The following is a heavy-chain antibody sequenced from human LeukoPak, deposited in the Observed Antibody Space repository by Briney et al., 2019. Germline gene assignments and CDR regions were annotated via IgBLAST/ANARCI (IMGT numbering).Heavy chain of an antibody. Sequence: SETLSLTCAVYGGSFSGDYWSSIRQPPGKGLEWVGEINHSGSTNYNPSLKSRVTISQDTPKNQFSLKLSSVTAADTAVYYCAREYLTVTTLGYYYCYYMDVWGKGTTVTVSS. CDR1: GGSFSGDY. CDR3: AREYLTVTTLGYYYCYYMDV. V-gene: IGHV4-34*01. CDR2: INHSGST. D-gene: IGHD4-11*01. J-gene: IGHJ6*03.